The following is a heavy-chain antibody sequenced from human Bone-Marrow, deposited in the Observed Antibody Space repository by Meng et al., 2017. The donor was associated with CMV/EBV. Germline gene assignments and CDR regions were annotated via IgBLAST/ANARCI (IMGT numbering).Heavy chain of an antibody. CDR1: GFTFSSYW. Sequence: GESLKISCAASGFTFSSYWMHWVRQAPGKGLVWVARIDFVGSSRTYVDTVQGRFTVSRDNAKNTLYLEMNSLRPEDTAVYYCARDGGSGWDHYYYGMDVWGRRTTVTVSS. D-gene: IGHD6-19*01. J-gene: IGHJ6*02. CDR2: IDFVGSSR. V-gene: IGHV3-74*01. CDR3: ARDGGSGWDHYYYGMDV.